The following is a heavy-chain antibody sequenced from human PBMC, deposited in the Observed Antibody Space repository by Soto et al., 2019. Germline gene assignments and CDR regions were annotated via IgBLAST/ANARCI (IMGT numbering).Heavy chain of an antibody. CDR1: GFTFSSYG. V-gene: IGHV3-33*01. J-gene: IGHJ4*02. CDR3: AREGRTKVVQKY. Sequence: QVQLVESGGGVVQPGRSLRLSCAASGFTFSSYGMHWVRQAPGKGLEWVAVIWYDGSNKYYADSVKGRFTISRDDSKNPLYLQMNSLRAEDTAVYYCAREGRTKVVQKYWGQGTLVTVSS. CDR2: IWYDGSNK. D-gene: IGHD4-17*01.